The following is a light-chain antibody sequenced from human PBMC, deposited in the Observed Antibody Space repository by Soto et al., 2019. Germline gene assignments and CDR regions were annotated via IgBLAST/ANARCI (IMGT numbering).Light chain of an antibody. Sequence: EIVLTQSPGTLSLSPGERATLSCSASQSVSSSYLAWYQQKPGQAPRLLIYRASSRATGIPDRFSGSGSGTDFTLTISRLEPEDFAVYYCLQYGSLPWTCGQGTKVEIK. CDR1: QSVSSSY. V-gene: IGKV3-20*01. CDR2: RAS. CDR3: LQYGSLPWT. J-gene: IGKJ1*01.